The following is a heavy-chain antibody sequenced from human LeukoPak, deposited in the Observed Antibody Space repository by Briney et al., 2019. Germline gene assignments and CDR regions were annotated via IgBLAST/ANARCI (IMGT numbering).Heavy chain of an antibody. CDR2: ISPNSGAT. J-gene: IGHJ4*02. V-gene: IGHV1-2*02. CDR3: ARAPAPVKYNIDY. D-gene: IGHD1-14*01. CDR1: GYTLTGYY. Sequence: GASVKVSCKASGYTLTGYYIHWVRQAPGQGLEWMGWISPNSGATSYAQKFQGRVTMTRDTSINTAYIELSRLRSDDTALYYCARAPAPVKYNIDYWGQGTLVTVSS.